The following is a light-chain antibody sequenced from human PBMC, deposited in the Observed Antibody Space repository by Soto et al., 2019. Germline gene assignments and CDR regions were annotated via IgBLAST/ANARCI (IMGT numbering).Light chain of an antibody. CDR3: SSYTTSSTL. J-gene: IGLJ2*01. CDR2: DVS. Sequence: QSVLTQPASVSGSPGQSITISCTGTSSDVGGYNYVSWYQQHPGKAPKLMIYDVSNRPSGVSTRFSGSKSGNTASLTISGLQAEDEAEYYCSSYTTSSTLFGGGTKLTVL. V-gene: IGLV2-14*01. CDR1: SSDVGGYNY.